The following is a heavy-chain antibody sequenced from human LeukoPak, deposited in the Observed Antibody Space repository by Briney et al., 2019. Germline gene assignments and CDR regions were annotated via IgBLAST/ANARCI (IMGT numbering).Heavy chain of an antibody. J-gene: IGHJ4*02. D-gene: IGHD3-22*01. CDR2: IYHSGST. CDR3: ARDYYDSSGYYDY. V-gene: IGHV4-4*02. Sequence: PSGTLSLTCAVSGGSISSSNWWSWVRQPPGKGLEWIGEIYHSGSTNYNPSLKSRVTISVDKSKNQFSLKLSSVTAADTAVYYCARDYYDSSGYYDYWGQGTLVTVSS. CDR1: GGSISSSNW.